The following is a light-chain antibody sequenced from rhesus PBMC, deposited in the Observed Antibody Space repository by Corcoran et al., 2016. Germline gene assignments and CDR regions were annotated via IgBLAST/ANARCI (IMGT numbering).Light chain of an antibody. J-gene: IGKJ3*01. CDR2: SAS. Sequence: EIVMTQSPATLSLSPGEKATLSCRASESVGSYLAWYQQKPGQFPKLLVNSASFRATGHPDRFSGSGCRIEFSLTISSLEPEDVGVYHCQHYNDLLTFGPGTKLVIK. V-gene: IGKV3-40*03. CDR3: QHYNDLLT. CDR1: ESVGSY.